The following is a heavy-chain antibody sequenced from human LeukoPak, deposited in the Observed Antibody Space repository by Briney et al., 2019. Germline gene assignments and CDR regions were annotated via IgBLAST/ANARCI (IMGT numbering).Heavy chain of an antibody. J-gene: IGHJ4*02. D-gene: IGHD4-17*01. CDR2: ISSSSYI. V-gene: IGHV3-21*01. CDR1: GFTFSSYS. CDR3: ARENYGQYYFDY. Sequence: GGSLRLSCAASGFTFSSYSMNWVRQAPGKGLEWVSSISSSSYIYYADSVKGRFTISRDNSKNTLYLQMNSLGTEDTAVYYCARENYGQYYFDYWGQGTLVTVSS.